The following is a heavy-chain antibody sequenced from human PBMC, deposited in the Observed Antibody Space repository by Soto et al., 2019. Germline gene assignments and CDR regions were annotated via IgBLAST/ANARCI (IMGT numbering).Heavy chain of an antibody. Sequence: QVQLQESGPGLVKPSQTLSLTCTVSGGSISSRGYYWSWIRQHPGKGLEWIGYSYYSGSSYYNPSLKSRLTISVDPSKNQFSLRLSSVTAADTAVYYCARNYYDRTGYDYFGYWGQGTLVTVSS. V-gene: IGHV4-31*03. CDR1: GGSISSRGYY. CDR3: ARNYYDRTGYDYFGY. CDR2: SYYSGSS. D-gene: IGHD3-22*01. J-gene: IGHJ4*02.